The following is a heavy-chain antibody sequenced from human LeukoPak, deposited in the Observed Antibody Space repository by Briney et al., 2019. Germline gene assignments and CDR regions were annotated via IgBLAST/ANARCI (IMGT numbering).Heavy chain of an antibody. Sequence: SQTLSLTCTVSGGSISSGGYYWSWIRQHPGKDLEWIGYIYYSGSTYYNPSLKSRVTIAVATSKNQFSLKLSSVTAADTAVYYCARANWNFANENYGMDVWGQGTTVTVSS. CDR3: ARANWNFANENYGMDV. CDR2: IYYSGST. D-gene: IGHD1-7*01. V-gene: IGHV4-31*03. J-gene: IGHJ6*02. CDR1: GGSISSGGYY.